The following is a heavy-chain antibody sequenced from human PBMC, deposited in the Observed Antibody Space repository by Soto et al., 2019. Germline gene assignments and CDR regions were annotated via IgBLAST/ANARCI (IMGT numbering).Heavy chain of an antibody. Sequence: SETLSLTCTVSGGSISSSSYYWGWIRQPPGKGLEWIGSIYYSGSTYYNPSLKSRVTISVDTSKNQFSLKLSSVTAADTAVYYCARGTSGSWHTFDYWGQGTLVTVSS. V-gene: IGHV4-39*01. J-gene: IGHJ4*02. CDR2: IYYSGST. CDR3: ARGTSGSWHTFDY. CDR1: GGSISSSSYY. D-gene: IGHD6-13*01.